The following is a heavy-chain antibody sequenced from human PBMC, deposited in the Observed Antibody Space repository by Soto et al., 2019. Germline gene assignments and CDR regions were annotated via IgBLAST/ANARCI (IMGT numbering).Heavy chain of an antibody. CDR3: AKSNPRRSLYSSSWYYFDY. CDR2: ISYDGSNK. J-gene: IGHJ4*02. D-gene: IGHD6-13*01. CDR1: GFTFSSYG. Sequence: PGGSLRLSCAASGFTFSSYGMHWVRQAPGKGLEWVAVISYDGSNKYCADSVKGRFTISRDNSKNTLYLQMNSLRAEDTAVYYCAKSNPRRSLYSSSWYYFDYWGQGTLVTVSS. V-gene: IGHV3-30*18.